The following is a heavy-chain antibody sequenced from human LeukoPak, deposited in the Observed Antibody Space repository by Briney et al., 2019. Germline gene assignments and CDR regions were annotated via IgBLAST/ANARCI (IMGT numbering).Heavy chain of an antibody. CDR2: ISAYNGNT. V-gene: IGHV1-18*01. CDR1: GGTFSSYA. D-gene: IGHD3-10*01. J-gene: IGHJ4*02. Sequence: GASVKVSCKASGGTFSSYAISWVRQAPGQGLEWMGWISAYNGNTNYAQKLQGRVTMTTDTSTSTAYMELRSLRSDDTAVYYCARVVGYGSGSYFDYWGQGTLVTVSS. CDR3: ARVVGYGSGSYFDY.